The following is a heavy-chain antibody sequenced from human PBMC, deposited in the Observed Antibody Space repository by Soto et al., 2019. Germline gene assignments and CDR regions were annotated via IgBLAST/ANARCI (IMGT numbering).Heavy chain of an antibody. Sequence: EVQLVESGGGLVKPGGSLRLSCAASGFAFSSYTIHWVRQAPGKGLEWVSSISSSTYIYYADSVRGRFTISRDNAKNSLYLQMSSLRAEDTAVYYCARDKTISLGYHYYGMDVWGQGTTVTVSS. J-gene: IGHJ6*02. D-gene: IGHD3-9*01. V-gene: IGHV3-21*01. CDR3: ARDKTISLGYHYYGMDV. CDR2: ISSSTYI. CDR1: GFAFSSYT.